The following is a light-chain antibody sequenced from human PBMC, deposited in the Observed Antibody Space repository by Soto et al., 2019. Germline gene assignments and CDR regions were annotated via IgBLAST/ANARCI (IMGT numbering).Light chain of an antibody. V-gene: IGKV1-39*01. CDR1: QNIVNY. CDR2: AAS. Sequence: DIQMTQSPSSLSASVGDRVTITCRASQNIVNYVNWYQKKPGRAPKLMSYAASSLQRGVPSRFSGSGAGTDFTLTITSLKPEAFATYSCQESYMTPHTFGQGTKVDIK. CDR3: QESYMTPHT. J-gene: IGKJ2*01.